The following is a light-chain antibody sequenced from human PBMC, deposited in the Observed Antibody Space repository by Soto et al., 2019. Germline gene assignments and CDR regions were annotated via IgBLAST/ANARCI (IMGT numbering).Light chain of an antibody. CDR2: AAS. J-gene: IGKJ5*01. Sequence: AIRMTQSPSSFSASTGERVTITCRASQGISSYLACYQQKPGKAHKLMIYAASTLQSGVPSRFSGSGSGTDFTLTISCLQSEDFATYYCQQYYSYPITFGQGTRLEIK. V-gene: IGKV1-8*01. CDR3: QQYYSYPIT. CDR1: QGISSY.